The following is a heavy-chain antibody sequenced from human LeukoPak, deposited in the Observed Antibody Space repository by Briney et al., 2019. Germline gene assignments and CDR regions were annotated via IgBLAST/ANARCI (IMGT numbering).Heavy chain of an antibody. CDR1: GFAFSDYC. CDR3: VRGSAPERGLDY. V-gene: IGHV3-74*01. D-gene: IGHD6-25*01. Sequence: GGSLRLSCAASGFAFSDYCMHWVRQAPGEGLLWVSRSCPHGSTPVYADSVKGRFTISRDDAKNSLYLQMNSLRGEDTAVYYCVRGSAPERGLDYWGQGARVTVSS. J-gene: IGHJ4*02. CDR2: SCPHGSTP.